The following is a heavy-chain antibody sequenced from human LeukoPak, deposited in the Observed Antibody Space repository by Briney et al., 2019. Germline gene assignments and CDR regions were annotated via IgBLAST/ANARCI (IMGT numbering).Heavy chain of an antibody. J-gene: IGHJ4*02. V-gene: IGHV1-3*03. CDR1: GYTFTSYA. CDR3: ARDGSSGWYPILDY. Sequence: ASVKVSCKSSGYTFTSYAMHWVRQAPGQRLEWMGWINAGNGNTKYSQEFQGRVTITRDTSASTAYMELSSLRSEDMAVYYCARDGSSGWYPILDYWGQGTLVTVSS. D-gene: IGHD6-19*01. CDR2: INAGNGNT.